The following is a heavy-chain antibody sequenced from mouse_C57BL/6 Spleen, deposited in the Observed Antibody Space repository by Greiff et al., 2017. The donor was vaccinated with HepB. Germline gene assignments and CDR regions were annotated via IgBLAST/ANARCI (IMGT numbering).Heavy chain of an antibody. CDR3: ATDYGSSSYYFDY. CDR1: GYSITSGYY. J-gene: IGHJ2*01. CDR2: ISYDGSN. Sequence: DVKLQESGPGLVKPSQSLSLTCSVTGYSITSGYYWNWIRQFPGNKLEWMGYISYDGSNNYNPSLKNRISITRDTSKNQFFLKLNSVTTEDTATYYCATDYGSSSYYFDYWGQGTTLTVSS. V-gene: IGHV3-6*01. D-gene: IGHD1-1*01.